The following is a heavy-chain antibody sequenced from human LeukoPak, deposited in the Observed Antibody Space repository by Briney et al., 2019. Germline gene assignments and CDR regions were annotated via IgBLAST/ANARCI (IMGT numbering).Heavy chain of an antibody. V-gene: IGHV3-15*07. J-gene: IGHJ6*02. D-gene: IGHD6-19*01. CDR1: GFTFSNAW. CDR2: IKTKTDGGTT. Sequence: GGSLRLSCAASGFTFSNAWMNWVRQAPGKGLEWVGRIKTKTDGGTTDYAAPVKGRFTTSRDDSKNTLYLQMNNLKTEDTAVYYCTTKGAGIAVAGTSMDVWGQGTTVTVSS. CDR3: TTKGAGIAVAGTSMDV.